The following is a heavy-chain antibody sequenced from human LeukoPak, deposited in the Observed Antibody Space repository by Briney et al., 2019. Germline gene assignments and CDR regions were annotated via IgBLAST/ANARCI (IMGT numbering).Heavy chain of an antibody. Sequence: GGSLRLSCAASGLTFSSYAMSWVRQAPGKGLEWVSTISGSGGSTSYSDSVKGRFTISRDNSKDTLYLQMNSLRAEDTAVYYCAKKYSTGLDPWGQGTLVTVSS. V-gene: IGHV3-23*01. J-gene: IGHJ5*02. CDR2: ISGSGGST. D-gene: IGHD1-26*01. CDR3: AKKYSTGLDP. CDR1: GLTFSSYA.